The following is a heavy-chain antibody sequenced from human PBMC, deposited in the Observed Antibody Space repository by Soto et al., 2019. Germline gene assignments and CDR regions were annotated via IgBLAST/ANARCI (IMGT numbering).Heavy chain of an antibody. CDR3: ARDHGYSSGGTCDARH. V-gene: IGHV1-18*01. Sequence: QVQLVQSGAEVKKPGASVKVSCKASGYTFTTYGISWVRQAPGQGLEWMGWISAYNGNTNYAQKLQGRVTMTTDTSTSTAYMELRSLRSDDTALYYLARDHGYSSGGTCDARHWCLGAQVTVSS. CDR2: ISAYNGNT. CDR1: GYTFTTYG. J-gene: IGHJ4*01. D-gene: IGHD2-15*01.